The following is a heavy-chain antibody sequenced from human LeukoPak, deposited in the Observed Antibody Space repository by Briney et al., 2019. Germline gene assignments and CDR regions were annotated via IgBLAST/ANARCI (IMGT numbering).Heavy chain of an antibody. CDR2: IYYSGST. V-gene: IGHV4-59*01. CDR1: GGSISSYY. D-gene: IGHD2-15*01. J-gene: IGHJ4*02. Sequence: SETLSLTCTVSGGSISSYYWSWIRQPPGKGLEWIGYIYYSGSTNYNPSLKSRVTISVDTSKNQFSLKLSSVTAADTAVYYCARGYCSGGSCFFDYWGQGTLVTVSS. CDR3: ARGYCSGGSCFFDY.